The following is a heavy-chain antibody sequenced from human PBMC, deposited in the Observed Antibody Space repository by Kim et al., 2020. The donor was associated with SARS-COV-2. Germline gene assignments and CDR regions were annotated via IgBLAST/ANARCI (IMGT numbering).Heavy chain of an antibody. Sequence: SETLSLTCTVSGGSISSYYWSWIRQPPGKGLEWIGYIYYSGSTNYNPSLKSRVTISVDTSKNQFSLKLSSVTAADTAVYYCARGRWVSVPAAIHIAVAGAFDYWGQGTLVTVSS. D-gene: IGHD2-2*02. CDR2: IYYSGST. CDR1: GGSISSYY. V-gene: IGHV4-59*01. CDR3: ARGRWVSVPAAIHIAVAGAFDY. J-gene: IGHJ4*02.